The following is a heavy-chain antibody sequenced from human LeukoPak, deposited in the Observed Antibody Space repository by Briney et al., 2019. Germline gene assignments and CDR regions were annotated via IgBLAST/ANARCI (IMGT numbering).Heavy chain of an antibody. J-gene: IGHJ4*02. V-gene: IGHV3-30-3*01. CDR2: ISFDGNTK. D-gene: IGHD4-17*01. Sequence: GGSLRLSCAASGFAFSTYAMHWVRQAPGKGLEWLAVISFDGNTKYYADSAKGRFTISRDNAKNSLYLQMNSLRTEDTAVYYCARYTVTNYFDYWGQGTLVTVSS. CDR1: GFAFSTYA. CDR3: ARYTVTNYFDY.